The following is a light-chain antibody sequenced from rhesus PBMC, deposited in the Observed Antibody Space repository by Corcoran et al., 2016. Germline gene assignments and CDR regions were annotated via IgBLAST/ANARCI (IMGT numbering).Light chain of an antibody. J-gene: IGKJ2*01. CDR2: QVS. CDR1: QSLVYSDGITY. V-gene: IGKV2S9*01. CDR3: MQGTHWPYS. Sequence: DVVMTQSPLSLPVTLGQPASISCRSSQSLVYSDGITYLNWFQQRPGQPPRRLVYQVSNRDSGVQERFSGSGKGTDFTRKNSRVEAEDVGLYDCMQGTHWPYSFGQGTKVEIK.